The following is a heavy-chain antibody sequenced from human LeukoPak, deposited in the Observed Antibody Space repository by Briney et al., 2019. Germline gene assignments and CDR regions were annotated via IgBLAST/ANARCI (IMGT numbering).Heavy chain of an antibody. V-gene: IGHV3-48*04. D-gene: IGHD1-26*01. CDR3: ASQSSGSSTRAPDF. CDR1: GVIFSSLS. J-gene: IGHJ4*02. CDR2: ISASSRTT. Sequence: GGSLRLSCETSGVIFSSLSLNWVRQPPGKGLEWLSYISASSRTTYYADSVKGRFIVSRDNAKNSLSLQMDSLRADDTALYYCASQSSGSSTRAPDFWGQGTVVTVSS.